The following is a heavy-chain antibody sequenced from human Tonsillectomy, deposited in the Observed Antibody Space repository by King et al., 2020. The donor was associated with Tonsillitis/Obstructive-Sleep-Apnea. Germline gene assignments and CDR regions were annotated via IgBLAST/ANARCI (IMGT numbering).Heavy chain of an antibody. D-gene: IGHD2-2*01. J-gene: IGHJ6*03. Sequence: VQLVESGGGVVQPGTSLRLSCAASGFTFGSYGMFWVRQAPGKGLEWVAVISYDGSNKYYADSVKGRFTISRDNSKNTLYLQMNSLRAEDTAVYYCAKDGRDIVVDPDYYYYYYMDV. CDR3: AKDGRDIVVDPDYYYYYYMDV. CDR1: GFTFGSYG. CDR2: ISYDGSNK. V-gene: IGHV3-30*18.